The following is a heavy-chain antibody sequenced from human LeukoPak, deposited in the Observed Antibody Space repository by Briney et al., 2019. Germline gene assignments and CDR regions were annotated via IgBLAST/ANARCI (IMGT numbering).Heavy chain of an antibody. CDR2: ISGSGGST. J-gene: IGHJ6*03. Sequence: PGGSLRLSCAASGFTFSSYAMSWVRQAPGKGLEWVSAISGSGGSTYYADSVKGRFTISRDNSKSTLYLQMNSLRAEDTAVYYCAKVGSSSWYDYYYYMDVWGKGTTVTVSS. V-gene: IGHV3-23*01. CDR1: GFTFSSYA. CDR3: AKVGSSSWYDYYYYMDV. D-gene: IGHD6-13*01.